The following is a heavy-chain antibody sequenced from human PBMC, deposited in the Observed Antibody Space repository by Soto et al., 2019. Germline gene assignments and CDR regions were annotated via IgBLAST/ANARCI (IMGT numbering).Heavy chain of an antibody. V-gene: IGHV3-74*01. CDR1: GFTFSSYW. CDR2: INSDGSST. J-gene: IGHJ6*02. D-gene: IGHD2-15*01. CDR3: ARDLTVAATPRGMDV. Sequence: GGSLRLSCAASGFTFSSYWMHWVRQAPGKVLVWVSRINSDGSSTSYADSVKGRFTISRDNAKNTLYLQMNSLRAEDTAVYYCARDLTVAATPRGMDVWGQGTTVTVSS.